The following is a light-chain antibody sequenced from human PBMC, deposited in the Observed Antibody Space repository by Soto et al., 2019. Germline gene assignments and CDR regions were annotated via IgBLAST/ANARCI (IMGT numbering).Light chain of an antibody. CDR2: KAS. V-gene: IGKV1-5*03. J-gene: IGKJ3*01. Sequence: DIPMTQSPSTLSASVGDRVTITCRASQTIYNYLAWYQQKPGKAPKPLIYKASTLESGVPSRFSGSGSGKEFTLTISSLQPDDFATYYCHQYSVTSSFGPGTKVDVK. CDR1: QTIYNY. CDR3: HQYSVTSS.